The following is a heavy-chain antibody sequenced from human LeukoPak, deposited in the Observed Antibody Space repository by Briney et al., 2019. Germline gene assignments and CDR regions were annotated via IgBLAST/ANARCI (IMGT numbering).Heavy chain of an antibody. Sequence: GGSLRLSCAASGFTVSSNYMNWVRQAPGKGLEWVSIIYSGGNTYYADSVKGRVTISRDDGKNTLYLHMNSLRDDDTAVYYCATDQRYAFDYWGQGILVTVSS. CDR2: IYSGGNT. D-gene: IGHD3-9*01. CDR3: ATDQRYAFDY. J-gene: IGHJ4*02. V-gene: IGHV3-53*03. CDR1: GFTVSSNY.